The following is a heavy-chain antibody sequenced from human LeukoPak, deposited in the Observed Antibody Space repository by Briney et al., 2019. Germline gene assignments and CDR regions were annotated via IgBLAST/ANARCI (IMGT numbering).Heavy chain of an antibody. J-gene: IGHJ4*02. V-gene: IGHV4-39*01. CDR1: GGSISSSSYY. Sequence: PSETLSLTCTVSGGSISSSSYYWGWIRQPPGKGLEWIGSIYYSGSTYYNPSLKTRATIYIDTSKNQFSLKLSSMTAADTAVYYCASDVPGLMAFDYWGQGTLVTVSS. CDR2: IYYSGST. CDR3: ASDVPGLMAFDY. D-gene: IGHD2-8*01.